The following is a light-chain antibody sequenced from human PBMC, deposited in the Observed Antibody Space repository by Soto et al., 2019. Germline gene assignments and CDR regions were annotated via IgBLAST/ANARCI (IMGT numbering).Light chain of an antibody. Sequence: QSALTQPASVSGSPGQSITISCTGSSSDVGSHSRVSWIQQHPGKTPKLIIYEVSRRPSGVSSRFSGSKSGNTASLTISGLQAEDEADYYCSSYTSSNTVFGGGTKLTVL. J-gene: IGLJ3*02. CDR2: EVS. V-gene: IGLV2-14*01. CDR1: SSDVGSHSR. CDR3: SSYTSSNTV.